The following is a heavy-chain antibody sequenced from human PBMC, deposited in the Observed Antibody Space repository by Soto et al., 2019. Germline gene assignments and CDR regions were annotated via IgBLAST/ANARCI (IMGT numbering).Heavy chain of an antibody. V-gene: IGHV3-23*01. Sequence: GGSLRLSCAASGFTFSSYAMSWVRQAPGKGLEWVSAISGSGGSTYYADSVKGRFTISRDNSKNTLYLQMNSLRAEDTAVYYCATRPYRSAILTGRYGMDVWGQGTTVTVSS. CDR1: GFTFSSYA. CDR3: ATRPYRSAILTGRYGMDV. J-gene: IGHJ6*02. D-gene: IGHD3-9*01. CDR2: ISGSGGST.